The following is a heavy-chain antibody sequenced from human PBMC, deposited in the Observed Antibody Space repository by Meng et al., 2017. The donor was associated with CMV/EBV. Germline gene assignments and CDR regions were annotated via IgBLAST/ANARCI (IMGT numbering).Heavy chain of an antibody. CDR3: AKESDSSGYYSYFDC. J-gene: IGHJ4*02. Sequence: SGFTFDDYTMHWVRQAPGKGLEGVSLISWDGGSTDYADSVKGRFTISRDNSKNSLYLQMNSLRTEDTALYYCAKESDSSGYYSYFDCWGQGTLVTVSS. CDR1: GFTFDDYT. V-gene: IGHV3-43*01. CDR2: ISWDGGST. D-gene: IGHD3-22*01.